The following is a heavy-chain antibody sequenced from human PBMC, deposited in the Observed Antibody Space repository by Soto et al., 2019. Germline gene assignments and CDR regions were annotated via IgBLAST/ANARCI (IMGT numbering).Heavy chain of an antibody. CDR3: ASPYCSGGSCYLTEYFQY. J-gene: IGHJ1*01. Sequence: QVQLVESGGGVVQPGRSVRLSCAASGFSFSYYAMHWVRQAPGKGLEWVAVIAYDSSKKYYADSVKGRFTISRDNSKNTLYLQMISLRDVDTAVYYCASPYCSGGSCYLTEYFQYWGQGTLVTVSS. D-gene: IGHD2-15*01. V-gene: IGHV3-30*03. CDR1: GFSFSYYA. CDR2: IAYDSSKK.